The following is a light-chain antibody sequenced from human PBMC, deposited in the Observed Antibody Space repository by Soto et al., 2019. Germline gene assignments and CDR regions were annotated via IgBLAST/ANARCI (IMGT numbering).Light chain of an antibody. CDR1: QSVSSTY. Sequence: EIVLTQSPGTLSLSPGERATLSCRASQSVSSTYLAWYQHKPGQAPRLLIYGASSRATGIPDRFSGSGSGTDFTLTISRLEPEDFAVYYCQYYGSSPWTFGQETKVEIK. CDR3: QYYGSSPWT. V-gene: IGKV3-20*01. CDR2: GAS. J-gene: IGKJ1*01.